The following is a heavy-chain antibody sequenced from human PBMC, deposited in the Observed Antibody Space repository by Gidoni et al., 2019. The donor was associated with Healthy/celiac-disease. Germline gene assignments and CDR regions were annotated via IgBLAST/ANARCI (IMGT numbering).Heavy chain of an antibody. CDR2: IWYDGSNK. Sequence: QVQLVESGGGVVQPGRSLRLSCSASGFTFSSYGMHWVRQAPGKGLEWVAVIWYDGSNKYYADSVKGRFTISRDNSKNTLYLQMNSLRAEDTAVYYCARDLGYCSGGSCFGMDVWGQGTTVTVSS. D-gene: IGHD2-15*01. V-gene: IGHV3-33*01. J-gene: IGHJ6*02. CDR1: GFTFSSYG. CDR3: ARDLGYCSGGSCFGMDV.